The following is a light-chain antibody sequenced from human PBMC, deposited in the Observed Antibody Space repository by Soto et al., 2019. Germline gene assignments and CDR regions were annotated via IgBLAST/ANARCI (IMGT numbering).Light chain of an antibody. CDR3: QQYNSYPVT. CDR2: KAS. J-gene: IGKJ1*01. CDR1: QTISSW. Sequence: DIQMTQSPSTLSASVGDRVTITCRASQTISSWLAWYQQKPGKAPKLLISKASSLESGVPSRFSGSGSGTEFTLTISSLQPDDFATYYCQQYNSYPVTFVQGTKVDIK. V-gene: IGKV1-5*03.